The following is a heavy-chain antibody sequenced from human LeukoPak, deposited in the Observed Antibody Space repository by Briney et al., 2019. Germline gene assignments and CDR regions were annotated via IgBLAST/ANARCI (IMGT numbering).Heavy chain of an antibody. D-gene: IGHD4-17*01. Sequence: GGSLRLSCAASGFTFSSYEMNWVRQAPGKGLEWVANIKQDGSEKYYVDSVKGRFTISRDNAKNSLYLQMNSLRAEDTAVYYCAREGDYVSLAFDIWGQGTMVTVSS. CDR1: GFTFSSYE. J-gene: IGHJ3*02. CDR2: IKQDGSEK. CDR3: AREGDYVSLAFDI. V-gene: IGHV3-7*01.